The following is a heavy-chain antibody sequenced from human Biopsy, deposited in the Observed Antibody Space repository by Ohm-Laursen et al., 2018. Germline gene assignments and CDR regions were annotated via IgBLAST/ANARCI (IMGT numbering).Heavy chain of an antibody. CDR2: FAPENGRI. CDR3: AADINGWNVNY. D-gene: IGHD1-1*01. Sequence: SSAKVSCKVSGYSLTELFMLWVRQAPGQGLEWMGGFAPENGRIVYSQKFQGRVTMTEDTSTSTAYMEVWRLRSDDTAVYYCAADINGWNVNYWGQGTQVIVSS. CDR1: GYSLTELF. V-gene: IGHV1-24*01. J-gene: IGHJ4*02.